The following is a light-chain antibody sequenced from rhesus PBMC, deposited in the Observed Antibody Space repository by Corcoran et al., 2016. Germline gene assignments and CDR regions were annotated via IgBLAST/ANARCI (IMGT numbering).Light chain of an antibody. CDR2: GAS. V-gene: IGKV3-24*04. CDR1: QRVGSY. CDR3: QQSSNLWT. Sequence: ETVVTQSPATLSLSPGERATLSCRASQRVGSYIAWYQQIPGQAPRLLILGASSRATGIPDRVSGSESGTDFTLPISSLGPEDVGVFCCQQSSNLWTFGQGTKVEIK. J-gene: IGKJ1*01.